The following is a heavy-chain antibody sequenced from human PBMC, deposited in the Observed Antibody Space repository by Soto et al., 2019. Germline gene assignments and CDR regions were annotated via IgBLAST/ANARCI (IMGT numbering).Heavy chain of an antibody. Sequence: GGSLRLSCAASGFTFSSYGMHWVRQAPGKGLEWVAVIWYDGSNKYYADSVKGRFTISRDNSKNTLYLQMNSLRAEDTAVYYCARGGMTTVTAIDYWGQGTLVTVSS. CDR1: GFTFSSYG. J-gene: IGHJ4*02. CDR2: IWYDGSNK. D-gene: IGHD4-17*01. CDR3: ARGGMTTVTAIDY. V-gene: IGHV3-33*01.